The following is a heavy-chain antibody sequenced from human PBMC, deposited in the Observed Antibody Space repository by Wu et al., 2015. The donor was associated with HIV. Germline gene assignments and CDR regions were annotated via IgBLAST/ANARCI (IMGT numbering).Heavy chain of an antibody. CDR1: GYIFTDYG. Sequence: VQLVQSGGEVKKPGASVRVACKTSGYIFTDYGINWVRQAPGEGLEWMGWISARNGNTKYAQKFQGRVTMTTDASSGTAYMDLRSLTSDDTAVYFXARGHYYDASSSPMYWGPGTRVTVSS. J-gene: IGHJ4*02. V-gene: IGHV1-18*01. D-gene: IGHD3-22*01. CDR3: ARGHYYDASSSPMY. CDR2: ISARNGNT.